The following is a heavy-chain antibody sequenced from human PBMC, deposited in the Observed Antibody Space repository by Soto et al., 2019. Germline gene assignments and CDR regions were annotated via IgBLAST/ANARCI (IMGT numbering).Heavy chain of an antibody. J-gene: IGHJ3*02. CDR3: ARDRSSSIDAFDI. V-gene: IGHV3-33*01. D-gene: IGHD6-13*01. CDR2: IWYDGTKK. Sequence: QVQLVESGGGVVQPGRSLRLSCAASGFTFTPYGMHWVRQAPGKGLEWVAIIWYDGTKKYYADSVKGRFPISRDNSKNTLYLQMNSLRAEDTAVYYCARDRSSSIDAFDIWGQGTMVTVSS. CDR1: GFTFTPYG.